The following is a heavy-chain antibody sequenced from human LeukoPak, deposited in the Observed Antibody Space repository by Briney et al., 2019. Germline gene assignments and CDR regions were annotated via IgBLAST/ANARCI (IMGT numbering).Heavy chain of an antibody. CDR1: GFAFSTYA. CDR3: AKDVGGQLWSEFDY. CDR2: LSGNGYKT. J-gene: IGHJ4*02. Sequence: GGSLRLSCAASGFAFSTYAMSWVRQAPGKGLEWVSALSGNGYKTYYADSVKGRFTISRDNSKNTLYLQMNSLRAEDTAVYYCAKDVGGQLWSEFDYWGQGTLVTVSS. D-gene: IGHD5-18*01. V-gene: IGHV3-23*01.